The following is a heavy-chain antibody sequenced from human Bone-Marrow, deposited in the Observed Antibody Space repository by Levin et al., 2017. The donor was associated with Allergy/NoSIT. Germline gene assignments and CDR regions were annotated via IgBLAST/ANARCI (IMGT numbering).Heavy chain of an antibody. CDR3: ATSYSTSSEFDY. CDR2: ISGRGTGI. CDR1: FFPFLPSS. J-gene: IGHJ4*02. V-gene: IGHV3-23*01. D-gene: IGHD6-6*01. Sequence: GGSLRLSCSASFFPFLPSSLTWVRQTPGKGLEWVSTISGRGTGIHYADSVQGRFTLSLSHSKNTLFLQMNRLRAEDTAVYYFATSYSTSSEFDYWGQGTLATVSS.